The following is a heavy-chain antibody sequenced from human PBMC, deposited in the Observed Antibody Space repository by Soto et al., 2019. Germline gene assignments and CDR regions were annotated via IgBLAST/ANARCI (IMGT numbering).Heavy chain of an antibody. D-gene: IGHD3-9*01. CDR3: ARQYDILTGYYTSDAFDI. CDR2: ISYDGSNK. CDR1: GFTFSNYA. J-gene: IGHJ3*02. Sequence: GGSLRLSCAASGFTFSNYAMHWVRQAPGKGLEWVAVISYDGSNKYYADSVKGRFTISRDNSKNTLYLQMNSLRAEDTAVYYCARQYDILTGYYTSDAFDIWGQGTMVTVS. V-gene: IGHV3-30-3*01.